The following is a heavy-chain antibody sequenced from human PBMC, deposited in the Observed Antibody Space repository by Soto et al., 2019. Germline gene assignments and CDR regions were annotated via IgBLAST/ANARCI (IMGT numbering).Heavy chain of an antibody. CDR2: ISGTGLSK. Sequence: PGGSLRLSCEASGFTFETTALSWVRQAPGKGLEWVATISGTGLSKYYADSMKSRFIISRDNSKNTLYLQMDNLRAEDTAHYFCANGPVVGANYKYYDMDVWGRGTTVTVSS. CDR3: ANGPVVGANYKYYDMDV. J-gene: IGHJ6*02. V-gene: IGHV3-23*01. D-gene: IGHD1-26*01. CDR1: GFTFETTA.